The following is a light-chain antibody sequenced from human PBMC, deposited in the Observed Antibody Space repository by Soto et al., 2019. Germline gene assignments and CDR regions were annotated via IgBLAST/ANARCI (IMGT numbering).Light chain of an antibody. CDR2: YVS. CDR1: SSDVGGYNY. Sequence: QSVLTQPASVSGSPGQSITISCTGTSSDVGGYNYVSWYQQPPGKAPKLMIYYVSKRPSGVSNRFSGSKSGNTASLTISGLQDEDEADYYFSSYTSSSTLVFGGGTKLTVL. CDR3: SSYTSSSTLV. J-gene: IGLJ2*01. V-gene: IGLV2-14*01.